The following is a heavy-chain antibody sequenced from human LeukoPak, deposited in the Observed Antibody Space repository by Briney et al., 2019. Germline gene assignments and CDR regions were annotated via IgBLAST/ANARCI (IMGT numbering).Heavy chain of an antibody. CDR3: AKVLGYYDSSGYYQEGGFDY. CDR1: GFTFDEYA. D-gene: IGHD3-22*01. J-gene: IGHJ4*02. CDR2: ISGDGGRT. V-gene: IGHV3-43*02. Sequence: GESLRLSYAASGFTFDEYAMHWVRQAPGRGLEGVSLISGDGGRTHSAASVKGRFTISRDNRKNSLYLQMNSLRTEDTVLYYCAKVLGYYDSSGYYQEGGFDYWGQGTLVTVSS.